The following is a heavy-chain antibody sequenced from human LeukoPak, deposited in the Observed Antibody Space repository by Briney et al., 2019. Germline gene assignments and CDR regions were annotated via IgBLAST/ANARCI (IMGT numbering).Heavy chain of an antibody. V-gene: IGHV3-48*03. CDR1: GFTFSSYE. D-gene: IGHD5-24*01. CDR2: ISSSGSTI. Sequence: GGSLRLSCAASGFTFSSYEMNWVRQAPGKGLEWVSYISSSGSTIYYADSVKGRFTISRDNAKNSLYLQMNSLRAEDTAVYYCARCGDGYNHVGTGDWGQGTLVTVSS. J-gene: IGHJ4*02. CDR3: ARCGDGYNHVGTGD.